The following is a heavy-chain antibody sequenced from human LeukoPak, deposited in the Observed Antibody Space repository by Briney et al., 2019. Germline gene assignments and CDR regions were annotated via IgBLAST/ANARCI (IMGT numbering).Heavy chain of an antibody. CDR2: IYTGGTT. CDR1: GGSISSYY. Sequence: PSETLSLTCLVSGGSISSYYWSWLRQPAGKGLEWIGRIYTGGTTNYNPSLKSRVTMSVDTSKNQFSLNLSSETAADTAVYYCARDSSGDRAFDIWGQGTMVTVSS. J-gene: IGHJ3*02. CDR3: ARDSSGDRAFDI. D-gene: IGHD3-10*01. V-gene: IGHV4-4*07.